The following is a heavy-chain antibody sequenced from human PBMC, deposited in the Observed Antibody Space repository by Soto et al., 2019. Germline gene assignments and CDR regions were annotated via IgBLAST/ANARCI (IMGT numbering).Heavy chain of an antibody. V-gene: IGHV3-33*01. CDR3: ARDGRHTAMFLGFDY. D-gene: IGHD5-18*01. J-gene: IGHJ4*01. CDR1: GFTFSEDA. Sequence: QVDRLESGGGVVQPGKSLRLSCATSGFTFSEDATHWVRQAPGKGLEWVAVIWYDGSKKHYADSVKGRFTISRDNSENTLFLQMNSLTAEDTAVYWCARDGRHTAMFLGFDYWGHGALVTVSS. CDR2: IWYDGSKK.